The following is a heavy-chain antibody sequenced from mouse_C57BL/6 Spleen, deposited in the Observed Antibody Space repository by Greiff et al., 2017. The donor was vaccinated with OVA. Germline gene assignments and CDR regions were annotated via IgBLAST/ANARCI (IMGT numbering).Heavy chain of an antibody. CDR3: ARGSSGYVGGWAMDY. Sequence: QVQLKESGAELVKPGASVKLSCKASGYTFTSYWMHWVKQRPGRGLEWIGRIDPNSGGTKYNEKFKSKATLTVDKPSSTAYMQLSSLTSEDSAVYYCARGSSGYVGGWAMDYWGQGTSVTVSS. CDR2: IDPNSGGT. CDR1: GYTFTSYW. V-gene: IGHV1-72*01. D-gene: IGHD3-2*02. J-gene: IGHJ4*01.